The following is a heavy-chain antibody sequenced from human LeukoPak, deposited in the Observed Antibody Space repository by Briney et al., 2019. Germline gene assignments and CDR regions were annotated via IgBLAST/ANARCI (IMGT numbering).Heavy chain of an antibody. CDR1: GGSFSGYY. D-gene: IGHD3-9*01. V-gene: IGHV4-59*01. Sequence: SETLSLTCAVYGGSFSGYYWSWIRQPPGKGLEWIGYIYYSGGTNYNPSLKSRVTISLDTSKNQFSLKLSSVTAADTAVYYCARSGPEGFVTGYYLLGYWGQGTLVTVSS. CDR2: IYYSGGT. J-gene: IGHJ4*02. CDR3: ARSGPEGFVTGYYLLGY.